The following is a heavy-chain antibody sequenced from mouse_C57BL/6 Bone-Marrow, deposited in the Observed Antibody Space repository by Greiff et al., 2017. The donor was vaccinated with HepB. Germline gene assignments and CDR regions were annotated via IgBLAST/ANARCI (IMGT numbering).Heavy chain of an antibody. J-gene: IGHJ2*01. Sequence: QVQLKQPGAELVKPGASVKLSCKASGYTFTSYWMHWVKQRPGQGLEWIGMIHPNSGSTNYNEKFKSKATLTVDKSSSTAYMQLSSLTSEDSAVYYCARDMDYYGSTFFDYWGQGTTLTVSS. CDR1: GYTFTSYW. D-gene: IGHD1-1*01. CDR2: IHPNSGST. CDR3: ARDMDYYGSTFFDY. V-gene: IGHV1-64*01.